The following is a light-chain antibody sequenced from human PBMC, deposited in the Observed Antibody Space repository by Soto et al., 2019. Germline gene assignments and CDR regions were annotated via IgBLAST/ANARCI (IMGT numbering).Light chain of an antibody. V-gene: IGKV1-33*01. J-gene: IGKJ5*01. Sequence: DIQMTQSPSSLSASVGDRVTLTCQASQDSGNYVNWDQQRPGKAPKLLILEASSLDTGGPSRFSGSGAATDFTFTISSLQSEDIATYSCQQYYNVPITFGQGTRLEIK. CDR1: QDSGNY. CDR3: QQYYNVPIT. CDR2: EAS.